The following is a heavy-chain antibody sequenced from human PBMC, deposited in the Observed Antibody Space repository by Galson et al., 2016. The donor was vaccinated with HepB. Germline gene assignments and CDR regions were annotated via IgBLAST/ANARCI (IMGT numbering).Heavy chain of an antibody. Sequence: PALVKPTQTLTLTCSFSGFSLSTSGMCVSWIRQPPGKALEWLAFIDWDDEKFYSTSLKTRLSISKDTSKNQVVLTMTNMDPGDTATYYCARVTYYFDRSAYYTLGWFDPWGQGTLVTVSS. CDR3: ARVTYYFDRSAYYTLGWFDP. CDR2: IDWDDEK. CDR1: GFSLSTSGMC. V-gene: IGHV2-70*01. J-gene: IGHJ5*02. D-gene: IGHD3-22*01.